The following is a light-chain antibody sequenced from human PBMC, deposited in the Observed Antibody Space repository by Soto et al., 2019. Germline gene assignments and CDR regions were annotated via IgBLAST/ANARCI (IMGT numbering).Light chain of an antibody. CDR3: AAWDDSLSGVV. CDR1: SSNIGSNY. CDR2: RNS. Sequence: QSVLTQPTSASGTPGQRVTVSCSGSSSNIGSNYVYCYQQLPGTAPKLLIYRNSQRSSGVPDRFSGSKSGTSASLAISGLRSEDEDDYYCAAWDDSLSGVVFGGGTKVTVL. J-gene: IGLJ2*01. V-gene: IGLV1-47*01.